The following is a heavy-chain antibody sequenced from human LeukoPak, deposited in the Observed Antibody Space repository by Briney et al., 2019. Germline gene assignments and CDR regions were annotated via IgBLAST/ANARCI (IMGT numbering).Heavy chain of an antibody. CDR3: ARPYRSRRDGYPYYFDY. V-gene: IGHV1-2*02. D-gene: IGHD5-24*01. CDR1: GYTFTGYY. J-gene: IGHJ4*02. CDR2: INPNSGGT. Sequence: ASVKVSCKASGYTFTGYYMHWVRQAPGQGLEWMGWINPNSGGTNYAQKFQGRVTMTRDTSISTAYMELSRLRSDDTAVYYCARPYRSRRDGYPYYFDYWGQGTLVTVSS.